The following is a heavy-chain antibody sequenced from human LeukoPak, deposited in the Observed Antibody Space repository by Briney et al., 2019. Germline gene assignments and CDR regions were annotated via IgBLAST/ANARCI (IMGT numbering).Heavy chain of an antibody. J-gene: IGHJ5*02. CDR2: ISYSGST. V-gene: IGHV4-59*12. D-gene: IGHD3-22*01. CDR3: ARSDDYYDSNGPLQFDP. CDR1: GGSLSSYT. Sequence: PSETLSLTCAVSGGSLSSYTWSWICHTPRKGQERVGDISYSGSTHSNPALKSLVTISVCTSKSQCSLKLSSVTAADTAVYYCARSDDYYDSNGPLQFDPWGQGTLVTVSS.